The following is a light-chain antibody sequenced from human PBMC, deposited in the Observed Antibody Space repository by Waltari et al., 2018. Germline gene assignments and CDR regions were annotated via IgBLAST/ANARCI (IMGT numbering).Light chain of an antibody. CDR1: QSVSTF. CDR2: DVS. CDR3: HQRSTWPWT. V-gene: IGKV3-11*01. J-gene: IGKJ1*01. Sequence: EIVLTQSPATLYLSPGERATLSCRASQSVSTFLAWYQQKPGQAPRLLIYDVSNRATGTPARFSGSGSGTDFTLTISTLEPEDFAVYYCHQRSTWPWTFGQGTKVEIK.